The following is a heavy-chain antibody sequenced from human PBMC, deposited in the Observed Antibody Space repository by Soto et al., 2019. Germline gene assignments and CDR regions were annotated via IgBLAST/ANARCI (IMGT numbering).Heavy chain of an antibody. V-gene: IGHV4-39*01. CDR2: IYYSGST. J-gene: IGHJ4*02. CDR3: ARSLAVAGTLYFDY. Sequence: SETLSLTCTVSGGSISSSSYYWGWIRQPPGKGLEWIGSIYYSGSTYYNPSLKSRVTISVDTSKNQFSLKLSSVTAADTAVYYCARSLAVAGTLYFDYWGQGTLVPVSS. CDR1: GGSISSSSYY. D-gene: IGHD6-19*01.